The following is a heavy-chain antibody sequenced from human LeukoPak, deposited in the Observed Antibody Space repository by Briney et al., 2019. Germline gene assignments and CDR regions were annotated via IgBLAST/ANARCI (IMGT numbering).Heavy chain of an antibody. Sequence: ASVKVSCKTSGYTFTTYNIAWVRQAPGQGLEWVGWVSTYNGNTDYAQTVQGRVAMTTDTSTNTAYMDLRSLRPDDTAVYYCARPHSLGGSFYVFDYWGQGTLITVSS. J-gene: IGHJ4*02. D-gene: IGHD1-26*01. V-gene: IGHV1-18*01. CDR3: ARPHSLGGSFYVFDY. CDR1: GYTFTTYN. CDR2: VSTYNGNT.